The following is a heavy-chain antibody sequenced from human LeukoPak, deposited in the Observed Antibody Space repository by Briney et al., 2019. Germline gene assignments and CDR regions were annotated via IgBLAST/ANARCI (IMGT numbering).Heavy chain of an antibody. CDR3: ATYTHWVAGDV. CDR2: MNQDGSAK. V-gene: IGHV3-7*01. J-gene: IGHJ6*02. CDR1: GFTFSDSW. D-gene: IGHD3-16*01. Sequence: PGGSLRLSCAASGFTFSDSWMSWVRQAPGKGLEWVANMNQDGSAKGYVDSVKSRFTISRDNARNSLYLQMSSLRPEDTAVYYCATYTHWVAGDVWGQGTTVTVSS.